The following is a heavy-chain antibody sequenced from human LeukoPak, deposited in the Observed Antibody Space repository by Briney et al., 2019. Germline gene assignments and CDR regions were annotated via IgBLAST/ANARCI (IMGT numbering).Heavy chain of an antibody. CDR1: GFNFSVSR. CDR2: INRDGTEK. D-gene: IGHD2-21*01. Sequence: PGGSLRLSCATSGFNFSVSRMTWVRQPPEKGLQWVANINRDGTEKHCRDSVEGRFTISRDNAKKSLYLQMSSVRPRDTAVYLCVRGDWYFESWGQGTLVTVSS. V-gene: IGHV3-7*04. J-gene: IGHJ4*02. CDR3: VRGDWYFES.